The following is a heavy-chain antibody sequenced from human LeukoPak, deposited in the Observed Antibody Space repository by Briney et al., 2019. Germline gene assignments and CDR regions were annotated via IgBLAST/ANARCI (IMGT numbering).Heavy chain of an antibody. J-gene: IGHJ6*03. Sequence: PGGSLRLSCAASGFTFSSYAMSWVRQAPGKGLEGVSAISGSGGSTYYADSVKGWFTISRDNSKNTLYLQMNSLRAEDTAVYYCAKRDDSYYYYYMDVWGKGTTVTVSS. D-gene: IGHD5-24*01. CDR1: GFTFSSYA. CDR3: AKRDDSYYYYYMDV. CDR2: ISGSGGST. V-gene: IGHV3-23*01.